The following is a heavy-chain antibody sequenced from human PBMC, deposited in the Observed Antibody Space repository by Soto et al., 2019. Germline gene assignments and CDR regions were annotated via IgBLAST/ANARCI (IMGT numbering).Heavy chain of an antibody. CDR3: AKEGRTYYYDSSGYYPY. D-gene: IGHD3-22*01. V-gene: IGHV3-23*01. Sequence: GGSLRLSCAASGFTFSSYAMSWVRQAPGKGLEWVSSITASGANTYYADSVKGRFTISRDNSKNTLYLQMDSLRAEDTAVYYCAKEGRTYYYDSSGYYPYWGQGTLVIVSS. J-gene: IGHJ4*02. CDR2: ITASGANT. CDR1: GFTFSSYA.